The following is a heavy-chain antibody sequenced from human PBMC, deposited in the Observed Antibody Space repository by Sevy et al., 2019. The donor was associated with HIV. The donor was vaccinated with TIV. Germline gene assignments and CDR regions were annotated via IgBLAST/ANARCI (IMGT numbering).Heavy chain of an antibody. D-gene: IGHD1-1*01. J-gene: IGHJ6*02. V-gene: IGHV4-4*07. CDR2: FSTTGST. CDR3: ARDVRREGYNYYSYYYMDV. CDR1: GGSISSYY. Sequence: SETLSLTCTVSGGSISSYYWSWIRQPAGKGLEWIGRFSTTGSTNYNPSLKSRITMSVDTSKNQFSLKLSSVTAADTAVYYCARDVRREGYNYYSYYYMDVWGPGTTVTVSS.